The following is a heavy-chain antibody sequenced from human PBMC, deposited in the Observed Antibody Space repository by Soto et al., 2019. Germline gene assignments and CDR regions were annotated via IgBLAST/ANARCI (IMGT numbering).Heavy chain of an antibody. J-gene: IGHJ4*02. CDR2: IMPICGSA. D-gene: IGHD2-8*02. CDR3: ARQFESDTAGNYFAY. Sequence: SVKVSCKASVGTFSRNTDSWVRQAPAQGLEWTGGIMPICGSANYTQKFEGRVTITADENTRTVSMELSRLRAEDTAVYYCARQFESDTAGNYFAYWGQGTLVTVSS. V-gene: IGHV1-69*13. CDR1: VGTFSRNT.